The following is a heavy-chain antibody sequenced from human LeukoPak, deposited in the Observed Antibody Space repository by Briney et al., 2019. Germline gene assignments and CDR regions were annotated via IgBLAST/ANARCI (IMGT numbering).Heavy chain of an antibody. V-gene: IGHV6-1*01. J-gene: IGHJ4*02. CDR3: ARAVIGTTRYFES. Sequence: SQTLSLTCAISGDSVSINSVAYDWIRQSPSRGPEWLGRTYYRSKWNYEYAVSVRSRITINLDTSKNQFSLQLNSVTPDDTAVYYCARAVIGTTRYFESLGQGTLVTVSS. D-gene: IGHD1-1*01. CDR1: GDSVSINSVA. CDR2: TYYRSKWNY.